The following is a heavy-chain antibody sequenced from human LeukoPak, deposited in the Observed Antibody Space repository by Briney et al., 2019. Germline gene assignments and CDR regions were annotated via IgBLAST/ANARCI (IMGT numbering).Heavy chain of an antibody. D-gene: IGHD3-9*01. CDR3: AREYYDILTGETRGLDF. Sequence: SETLSLTCTVSGGSISGYCWTWIRQPPGKGLEWIGYIYHSGSTNYNPSLKSRVTISVDTFKNQFSLKLSSVTAADAAVYYCAREYYDILTGETRGLDFWGQGTLVTVSS. J-gene: IGHJ4*02. CDR1: GGSISGYC. V-gene: IGHV4-59*13. CDR2: IYHSGST.